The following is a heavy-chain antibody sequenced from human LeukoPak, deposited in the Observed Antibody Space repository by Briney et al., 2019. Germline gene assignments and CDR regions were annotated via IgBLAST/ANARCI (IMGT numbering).Heavy chain of an antibody. J-gene: IGHJ4*02. CDR3: ARDFRGGYDFWSGYYTPYYFDY. CDR1: GGSISSYY. V-gene: IGHV4-59*12. CDR2: IYYSGST. D-gene: IGHD3-3*01. Sequence: SETLSLTCTVSGGSISSYYWSWIRQPPGKGLEWIGYIYYSGSTNYNPSLKSRVTISVDMSKDHFSLKLSSVTAADTAGYYCARDFRGGYDFWSGYYTPYYFDYWGQGTLVTVSP.